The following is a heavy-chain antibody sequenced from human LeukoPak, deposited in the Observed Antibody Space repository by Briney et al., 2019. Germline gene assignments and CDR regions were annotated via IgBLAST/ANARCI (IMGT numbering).Heavy chain of an antibody. Sequence: GGSLRLSCTASGFTLSSYSMNWVRQAPGKGLEWVSSISSAGTIYYADSMKGRFTIFRDNAKESLYLQMNSLRAEDTAVYYCAREDTYYNILTGYRYYYYGMDVWGQGTTVTVSS. CDR2: ISSAGTI. CDR1: GFTLSSYS. CDR3: AREDTYYNILTGYRYYYYGMDV. V-gene: IGHV3-69-1*01. D-gene: IGHD3-9*01. J-gene: IGHJ6*02.